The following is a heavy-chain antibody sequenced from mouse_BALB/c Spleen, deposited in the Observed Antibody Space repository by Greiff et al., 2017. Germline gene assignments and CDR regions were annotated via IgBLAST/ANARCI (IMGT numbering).Heavy chain of an antibody. CDR1: GFTFSNYW. CDR3: TVPYRYDAMDY. D-gene: IGHD2-14*01. CDR2: IRLKSNNYAT. Sequence: EVKLVESGGGLVQPGGSMKLSCVASGFTFSNYWMNSVRQSPEKGLEWVAEIRLKSNNYATHYAESVKGRFTISRDDSKSSVYLQMNNLRAEDTGIYYCTVPYRYDAMDYWGQGTSVTVSS. J-gene: IGHJ4*01. V-gene: IGHV6-6*02.